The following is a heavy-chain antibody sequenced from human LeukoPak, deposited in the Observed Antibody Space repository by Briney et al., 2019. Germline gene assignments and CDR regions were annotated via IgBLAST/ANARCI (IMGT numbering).Heavy chain of an antibody. Sequence: PGGSLRLSCAASGFTFSSYAMSWVRQAPGKGLEWVSTISNSGGSTRYADSVKGRFTISRDNSKNTLYLQMNSLRAEDTAVYYCAKDSGWYFGYWGQGTLVTVSS. V-gene: IGHV3-23*01. D-gene: IGHD6-19*01. CDR2: ISNSGGST. J-gene: IGHJ4*02. CDR1: GFTFSSYA. CDR3: AKDSGWYFGY.